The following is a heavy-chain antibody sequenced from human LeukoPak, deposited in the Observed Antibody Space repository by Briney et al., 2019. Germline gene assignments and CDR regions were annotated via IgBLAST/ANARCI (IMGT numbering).Heavy chain of an antibody. D-gene: IGHD3-22*01. V-gene: IGHV3-48*01. CDR3: AKKGYYDGSGYYMYYFDH. CDR2: ISTGSSTV. CDR1: GFTFSSYT. Sequence: QSGGSLRLSCAASGFTFSSYTMNWVRQAPGKGLEWISYISTGSSTVYYADSVKGRFTISRDNSKNTLYLQMNSLRAEDTAVYYCAKKGYYDGSGYYMYYFDHWGQGTLVTVSS. J-gene: IGHJ4*02.